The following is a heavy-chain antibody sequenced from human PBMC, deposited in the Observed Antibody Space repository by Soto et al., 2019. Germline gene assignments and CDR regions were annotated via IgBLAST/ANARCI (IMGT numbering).Heavy chain of an antibody. V-gene: IGHV4-31*03. Sequence: QVQLQESGPGMVKPSQTLSLTCTVSGGSISSGGYYWRCTRQHPGKGLEWIGYLYYSGSTSYNPSPTSRVTISVDTSTTQSPLKLSAVTAADTAVYYGARRVIHWGQGTLVTVSS. CDR1: GGSISSGGYY. J-gene: IGHJ4*02. D-gene: IGHD2-21*01. CDR2: LYYSGST. CDR3: ARRVIH.